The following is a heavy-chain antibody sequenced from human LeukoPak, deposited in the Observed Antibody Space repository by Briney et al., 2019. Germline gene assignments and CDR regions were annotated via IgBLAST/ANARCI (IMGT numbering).Heavy chain of an antibody. J-gene: IGHJ6*02. CDR1: GFTFSSYW. CDR2: INSDGSST. D-gene: IGHD3-3*01. V-gene: IGHV3-74*01. Sequence: GGSLRLSCAASGFTFSSYWMHWVRQAPGKGLVWVSRINSDGSSTSYADSVKGRFTISRDNAKNTLYLQMNSLRAEDTAVYYCGGRAYDDGMDVWGQGTTVTVSS. CDR3: GGRAYDDGMDV.